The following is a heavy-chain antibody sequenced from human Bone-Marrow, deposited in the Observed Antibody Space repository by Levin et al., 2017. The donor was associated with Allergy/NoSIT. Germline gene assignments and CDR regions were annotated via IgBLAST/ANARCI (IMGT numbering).Heavy chain of an antibody. CDR2: INPSGGST. J-gene: IGHJ4*02. CDR3: ARDLERTSSGYYSGSYYFDY. D-gene: IGHD3-22*01. V-gene: IGHV1-46*01. Sequence: ASVKVSCKASGYTFTSYYMHWVRQAPGQGLEWMGIINPSGGSTSYAQKFQGRVTMTRDTSTSTVYMELSSLRSEDTAVYYCARDLERTSSGYYSGSYYFDYWGQGTLVTVSS. CDR1: GYTFTSYY.